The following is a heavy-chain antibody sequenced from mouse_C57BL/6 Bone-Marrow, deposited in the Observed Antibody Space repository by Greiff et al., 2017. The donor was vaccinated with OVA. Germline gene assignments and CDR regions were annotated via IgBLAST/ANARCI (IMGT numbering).Heavy chain of an antibody. CDR2: ISSGGSYT. Sequence: DVQLVESGGDLVKPGGSLKLSCAASGFTFSSYGMSWVRQTPDKRLEWVATISSGGSYTYYPDSVKGRFTISRDNAKNTLYLQMSSLKSEDTAMYYCTRQHYYGSAYYYAMDYWGKRTTVTVSS. CDR1: GFTFSSYG. CDR3: TRQHYYGSAYYYAMDY. D-gene: IGHD1-1*01. J-gene: IGHJ4*01. V-gene: IGHV5-6*01.